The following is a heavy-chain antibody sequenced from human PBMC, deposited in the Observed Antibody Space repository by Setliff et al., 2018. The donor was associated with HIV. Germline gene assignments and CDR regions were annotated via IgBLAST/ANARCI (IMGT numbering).Heavy chain of an antibody. V-gene: IGHV4-59*06. CDR2: IYYSGST. CDR3: ASRDTSRYFDDY. Sequence: SETLSLTCTVSGDPISSYYWTWIRQPPGKGLEWIGYIYYSGSTYFNPSLKSRVSISTDTSKNQFSLKLTSVTAADTAVYYCASRDTSRYFDDYWGQGTLVTVSS. J-gene: IGHJ4*02. CDR1: GDPISSYY. D-gene: IGHD3-22*01.